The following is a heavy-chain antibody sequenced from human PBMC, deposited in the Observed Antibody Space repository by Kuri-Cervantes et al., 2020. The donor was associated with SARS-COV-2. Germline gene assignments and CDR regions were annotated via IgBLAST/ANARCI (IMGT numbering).Heavy chain of an antibody. J-gene: IGHJ6*03. CDR1: GYSISSGYY. V-gene: IGHV4-38-2*01. D-gene: IGHD6-13*01. CDR3: ARHYGYSICWYRYYYYYYMDV. CDR2: IYHSGST. Sequence: SETLSLTCAVSGYSISSGYYWGWIRQPLGKGLEWVGSIYHSGSTYYNPSLKCRVTISVDTSKIQFSLKLSSMTAADTAVYYSARHYGYSICWYRYYYYYYMDVWGKGTTVPSP.